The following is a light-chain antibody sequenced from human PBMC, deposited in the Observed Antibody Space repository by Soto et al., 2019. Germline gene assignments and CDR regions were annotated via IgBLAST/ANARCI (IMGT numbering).Light chain of an antibody. Sequence: QSALTQPPSVSGAPGQRVIISCTGTSSDVGAGFDVHWYQQLPGRVPTLLINGNTRRASGVPARFSASRSGASASLAIAGLQPEDEADYYCQSYAVGSGSIFGGGTKLTVL. V-gene: IGLV1-40*01. J-gene: IGLJ2*01. CDR1: SSDVGAGFD. CDR2: GNT. CDR3: QSYAVGSGSI.